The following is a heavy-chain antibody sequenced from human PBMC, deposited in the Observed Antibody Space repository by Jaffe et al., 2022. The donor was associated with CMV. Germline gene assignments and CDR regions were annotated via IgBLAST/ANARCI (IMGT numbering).Heavy chain of an antibody. CDR1: GGSISKNDHY. CDR2: IHYTGST. Sequence: QLQLQESGPGLVKPSETLSLTCTVSGGSISKNDHYWDWIRQPPGKGLEWIGNIHYTGSTYYSPSLKTRVTMSVDTSKNQFSLRLSSVTAADTAVYYCAKHIGRENRFDPWGRGTLVTVSS. CDR3: AKHIGRENRFDP. J-gene: IGHJ5*02. V-gene: IGHV4-39*01. D-gene: IGHD1-26*01.